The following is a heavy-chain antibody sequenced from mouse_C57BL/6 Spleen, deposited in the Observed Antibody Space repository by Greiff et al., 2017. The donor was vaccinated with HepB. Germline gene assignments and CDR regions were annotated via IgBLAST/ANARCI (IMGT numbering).Heavy chain of an antibody. CDR1: GFTFSDYG. D-gene: IGHD1-1*01. CDR3: AKGAVVAYYYAMDY. Sequence: EVKLMESGGGLVKPGGSLKLSCAASGFTFSDYGMHWVRQAPEKGLEWVAYISSGSSTIYYADTVKGRFTISRDNAKNTLFLQMTSLRSEDTAMYYCAKGAVVAYYYAMDYWGQGTSVTVSS. V-gene: IGHV5-17*01. J-gene: IGHJ4*01. CDR2: ISSGSSTI.